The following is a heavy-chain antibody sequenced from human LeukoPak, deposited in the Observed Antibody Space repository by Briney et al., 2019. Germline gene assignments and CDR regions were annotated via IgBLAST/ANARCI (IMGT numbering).Heavy chain of an antibody. CDR3: ASGRQWLPREDAFDI. CDR2: MNPNSGNT. V-gene: IGHV1-8*01. J-gene: IGHJ3*02. D-gene: IGHD6-19*01. CDR1: GYTFTSYD. Sequence: ASVKVSCKASGYTFTSYDINWVRQATGQGLEWMGWMNPNSGNTGYAQKFQGRVTMTRNTSISTAYMELSSLRSEDTAVYYCASGRQWLPREDAFDIWGQGTMVTVPS.